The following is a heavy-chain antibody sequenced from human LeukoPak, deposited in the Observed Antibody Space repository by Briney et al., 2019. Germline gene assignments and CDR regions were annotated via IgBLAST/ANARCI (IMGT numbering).Heavy chain of an antibody. Sequence: GGSLRLSRAASGFTFDDYAMHWVRQAPGKGLEWVSGISWNSGSIGYADSVKGRFTISRDNAKNSLYLQMNSLRAEDMALYYCAKGIYGDSRGNAFDIWGQGTMVTVSS. D-gene: IGHD4-17*01. V-gene: IGHV3-9*03. J-gene: IGHJ3*02. CDR3: AKGIYGDSRGNAFDI. CDR2: ISWNSGSI. CDR1: GFTFDDYA.